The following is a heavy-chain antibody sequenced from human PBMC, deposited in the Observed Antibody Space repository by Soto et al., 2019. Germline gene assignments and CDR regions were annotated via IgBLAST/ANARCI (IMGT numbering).Heavy chain of an antibody. CDR2: IKQDGSEK. J-gene: IGHJ4*02. CDR1: GFSFGGYA. V-gene: IGHV3-7*01. D-gene: IGHD3-22*01. CDR3: ARPNYYDSSGYYYYFDY. Sequence: TGGSLRLSCAASGFSFGGYAVTWVRQAPGKGLEWVANIKQDGSEKYYVDSVKGRFTISRDNAKNSLYLQMNSLRAEDTAVYYCARPNYYDSSGYYYYFDYWGQGTLVTVS.